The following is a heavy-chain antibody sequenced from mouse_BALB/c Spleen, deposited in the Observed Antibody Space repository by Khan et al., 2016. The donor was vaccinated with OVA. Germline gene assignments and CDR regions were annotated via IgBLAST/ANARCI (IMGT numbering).Heavy chain of an antibody. J-gene: IGHJ3*01. Sequence: QVQLKQSGPGLVQPSQSLSITCTVSGFSLTSYGVHWVRQSPGKGLEWLGVIWSGGRTDYNAAFISRLSISKDNSKSQVFFKMNSLQANDTAIYYCARNYDYDEGLAYWGQGTLVTVSA. D-gene: IGHD2-4*01. CDR1: GFSLTSYG. V-gene: IGHV2-2*02. CDR3: ARNYDYDEGLAY. CDR2: IWSGGRT.